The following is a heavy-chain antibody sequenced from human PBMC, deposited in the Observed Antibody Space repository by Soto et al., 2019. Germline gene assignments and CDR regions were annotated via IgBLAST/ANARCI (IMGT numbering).Heavy chain of an antibody. Sequence: ASVKVSCKASGYTFTSYYMHWVRQAPGQGLEWMRIINPSGGSTSYAQKFQGRVTMTRDTSTSTVYMELSSLRSEDTAVYYCARDGTPNVDIVATIGYYGMDVWGQGTTVTVSS. CDR2: INPSGGST. D-gene: IGHD5-12*01. J-gene: IGHJ6*02. V-gene: IGHV1-46*01. CDR3: ARDGTPNVDIVATIGYYGMDV. CDR1: GYTFTSYY.